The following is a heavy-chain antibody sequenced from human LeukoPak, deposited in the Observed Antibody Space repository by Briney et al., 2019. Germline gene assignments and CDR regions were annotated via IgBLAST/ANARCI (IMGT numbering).Heavy chain of an antibody. D-gene: IGHD6-13*01. CDR2: ISYDGSNK. CDR3: ASIPHSSSWYYYYMDV. CDR1: GFTFSSYA. J-gene: IGHJ6*03. Sequence: GGSLRLSCAASGFTFSSYAMHWVRQAPGKGLEWVAVISYDGSNKYYADSVKGRFTISRDNSKNTLYLQMNSLRVEDTAVYYCASIPHSSSWYYYYMDVWGKGTTVTISS. V-gene: IGHV3-30*04.